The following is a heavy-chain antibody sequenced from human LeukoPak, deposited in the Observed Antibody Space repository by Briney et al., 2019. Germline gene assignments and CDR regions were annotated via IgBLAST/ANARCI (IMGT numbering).Heavy chain of an antibody. D-gene: IGHD3-22*01. J-gene: IGHJ6*03. CDR2: IYETGST. Sequence: SETLSLTCSVSGGSLSSSSYYWGWIRQPPGRGLEWIGNIYETGSTNYNPSLKSRVTISVDTSKNQFSLQLSSVTAADTAVYYCAREGGDYYYDSIDYYYYYYMDVWGKGTTVTISS. CDR3: AREGGDYYYDSIDYYYYYYMDV. CDR1: GGSLSSSSYY. V-gene: IGHV4-39*02.